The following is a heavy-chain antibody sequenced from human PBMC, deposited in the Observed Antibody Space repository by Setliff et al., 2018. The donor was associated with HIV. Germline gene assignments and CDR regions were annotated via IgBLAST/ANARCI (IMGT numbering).Heavy chain of an antibody. D-gene: IGHD2-2*01. J-gene: IGHJ6*03. V-gene: IGHV4-39*07. Sequence: PSETLSLTCTVSGGSINSTSYYWGWIRQSPGKGLEWIGEINHRGRPKYNPSLNSRVTMSVDKSRNQFSLKVSSVTAADTAVYYCARVSITNWYSIPRDYYYYMDVWGEGTTVTVSS. CDR1: GGSINSTSYY. CDR2: INHRGRP. CDR3: ARVSITNWYSIPRDYYYYMDV.